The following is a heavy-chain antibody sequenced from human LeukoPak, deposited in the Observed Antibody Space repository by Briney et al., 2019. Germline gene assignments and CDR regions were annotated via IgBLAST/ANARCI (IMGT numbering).Heavy chain of an antibody. J-gene: IGHJ4*02. CDR2: ISYDGSNK. Sequence: GRPLRLSCTASGFAFSSFAMHWVRQAPGKGLEGVAFISYDGSNKYFADSVKGRFTISRDNSKNTLYLQMNSLRAEDTAVYYCAGDQMITAAGLDYWGQGTLVTVSS. CDR1: GFAFSSFA. CDR3: AGDQMITAAGLDY. V-gene: IGHV3-30-3*01. D-gene: IGHD6-13*01.